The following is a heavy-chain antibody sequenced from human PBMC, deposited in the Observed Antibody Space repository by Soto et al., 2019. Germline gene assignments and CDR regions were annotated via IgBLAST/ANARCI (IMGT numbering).Heavy chain of an antibody. V-gene: IGHV1-69*06. CDR1: GGTFSSYA. CDR3: AREKNYYDSSGYYNWFDP. CDR2: IIPIFGTA. Sequence: QVQLVQSGAEVKKPGSSVKVSCKASGGTFSSYAISWVRQAPGQGLEWMGGIIPIFGTANYAQKFQGSVTTTADKSTSTAYIEMSSLRSEDTAVYYRAREKNYYDSSGYYNWFDPWGQGTLVTVSS. J-gene: IGHJ5*02. D-gene: IGHD3-22*01.